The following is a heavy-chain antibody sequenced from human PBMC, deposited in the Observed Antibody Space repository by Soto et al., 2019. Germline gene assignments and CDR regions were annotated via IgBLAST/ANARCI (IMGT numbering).Heavy chain of an antibody. Sequence: SVKVSCKASGGTFSSYAISWVRQAPGQGLEWMGGIIPIFGTANYAQKFQGRVTITADESTSTAYMELSSLRSEDTAVYYCARAADAARYDFWSGYQTSFDYWGQGTLVTVSS. V-gene: IGHV1-69*13. CDR2: IIPIFGTA. D-gene: IGHD3-3*01. CDR3: ARAADAARYDFWSGYQTSFDY. J-gene: IGHJ4*02. CDR1: GGTFSSYA.